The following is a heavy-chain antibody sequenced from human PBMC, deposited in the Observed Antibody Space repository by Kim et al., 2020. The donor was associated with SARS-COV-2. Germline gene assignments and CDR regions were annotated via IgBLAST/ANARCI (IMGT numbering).Heavy chain of an antibody. V-gene: IGHV1-8*01. CDR1: GYTFTSYD. Sequence: ASVKVSCKASGYTFTSYDINWVRQATGQGLEWMGWMNPNSGNTGYAQKFQGRVTMTRNTSVSTAYMELSSLRSEDTAVYYCARGHLKSIVVVIAPRPYYCNMYGWGKGTPVTVSS. D-gene: IGHD2-21*01. CDR3: ARGHLKSIVVVIAPRPYYCNMYG. CDR2: MNPNSGNT. J-gene: IGHJ6*03.